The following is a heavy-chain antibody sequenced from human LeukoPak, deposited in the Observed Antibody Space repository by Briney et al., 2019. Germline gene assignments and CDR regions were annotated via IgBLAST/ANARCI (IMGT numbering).Heavy chain of an antibody. CDR1: GYTLTELS. J-gene: IGHJ4*02. D-gene: IGHD2-8*02. CDR3: ATGVLSPLDEHYFDY. V-gene: IGHV1-24*01. Sequence: GASVKVSCKVSGYTLTELSMHWVRQAPGKGLEWMGGFDPEDGETIYAQKFQGRVAMTEDTSTDTAYMELSSLRSEDTAVYYCATGVLSPLDEHYFDYWGQGTLVTVSS. CDR2: FDPEDGET.